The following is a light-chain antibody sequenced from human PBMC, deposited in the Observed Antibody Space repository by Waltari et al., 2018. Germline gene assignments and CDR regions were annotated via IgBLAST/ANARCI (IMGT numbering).Light chain of an antibody. CDR2: AAS. V-gene: IGKV3-11*01. CDR1: QNIVRY. CDR3: QQRYNWPPFT. Sequence: ETVLTQSPATLSLSPGERATLSCRASQNIVRYLAWYQQKPGHAPRLLIYAASNRASGIPARFSGSGSGTDFTLTISSLEPEDFAVYYCQQRYNWPPFTFGPGTRVDFK. J-gene: IGKJ3*01.